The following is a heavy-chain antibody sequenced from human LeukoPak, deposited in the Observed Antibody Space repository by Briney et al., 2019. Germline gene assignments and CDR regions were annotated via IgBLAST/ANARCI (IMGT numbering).Heavy chain of an antibody. CDR3: ARDSRYSGSYYYYYGMDV. V-gene: IGHV1-18*01. J-gene: IGHJ6*02. CDR1: GYTFTSYG. D-gene: IGHD1-26*01. CDR2: ISAYNGNT. Sequence: ASVKASCKASGYTFTSYGISWVRQAPGQGLEWMGWISAYNGNTNYAQKLQGRVTMTPDTSTGTAYMELRSLRSDDTAVYYCARDSRYSGSYYYYYGMDVWGQGTTVTVSS.